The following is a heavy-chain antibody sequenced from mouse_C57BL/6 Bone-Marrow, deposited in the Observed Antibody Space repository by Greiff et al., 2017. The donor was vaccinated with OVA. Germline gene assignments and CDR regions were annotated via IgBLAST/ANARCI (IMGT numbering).Heavy chain of an antibody. D-gene: IGHD2-5*01. V-gene: IGHV1-15*01. J-gene: IGHJ4*01. Sequence: VKLVESGAELVRPGASVTLSCKASGYTFTAYEMHWVKQTPVHGLEWIGAIDPETGGSAYNQKFKGKAILTADKSSSTAYMELRSLTSEDSDVYYWTRGYSNYYAMDYWGQGTSVTVSS. CDR2: IDPETGGS. CDR3: TRGYSNYYAMDY. CDR1: GYTFTAYE.